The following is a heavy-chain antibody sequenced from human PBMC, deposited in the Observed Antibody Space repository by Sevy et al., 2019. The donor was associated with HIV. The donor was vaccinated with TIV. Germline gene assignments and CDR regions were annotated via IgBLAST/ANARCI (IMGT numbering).Heavy chain of an antibody. CDR1: GGSISSGGYY. CDR3: ARGRRKDPFDY. Sequence: SETLSLTCTVSGGSISSGGYYWSWIRQLPGKGLEWIWYIYYSGSTYYNPSLKSRVTISVDTSKNQFSLKLSSVTAADTAVYYCARGRRKDPFDYWGQGTLVTVSS. CDR2: IYYSGST. J-gene: IGHJ4*02. V-gene: IGHV4-31*03.